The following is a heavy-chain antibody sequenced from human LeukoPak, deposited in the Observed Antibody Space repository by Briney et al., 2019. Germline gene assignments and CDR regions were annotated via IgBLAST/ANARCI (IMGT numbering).Heavy chain of an antibody. D-gene: IGHD2-2*01. J-gene: IGHJ3*02. Sequence: PGGSLRLSCVASGFSFDDYGMSWVRQTPEKGLEWISGINSNGNSAGYADSVEGRFTISRDNAENSLYLQMNSLRAEDTAVYYCATEVGSPAIRSAFEIWGQGTMVTVSS. CDR3: ATEVGSPAIRSAFEI. CDR1: GFSFDDYG. V-gene: IGHV3-20*04. CDR2: INSNGNSA.